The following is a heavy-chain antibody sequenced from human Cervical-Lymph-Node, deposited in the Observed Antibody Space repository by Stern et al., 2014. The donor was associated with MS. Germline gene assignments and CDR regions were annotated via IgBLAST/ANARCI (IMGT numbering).Heavy chain of an antibody. Sequence: VQLEESGADVNKPGSSVRVSCKASGDISWLRQAPGQGLEYMGVIIRPVCTAHYTQRFQGRLTITADKSTNTTYMELSSLRSDDTAIYYCATGAGDNWFDPWGQGTLVSVSS. CDR3: ATGAGDNWFDP. D-gene: IGHD3-10*01. J-gene: IGHJ5*02. CDR2: IIRPVCTA. CDR1: GD. V-gene: IGHV1-69*06.